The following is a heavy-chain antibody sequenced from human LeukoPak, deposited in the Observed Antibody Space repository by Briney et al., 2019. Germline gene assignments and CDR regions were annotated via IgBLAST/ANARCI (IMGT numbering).Heavy chain of an antibody. Sequence: ASVKVSCKASGYTFTTYYMHWVRQAPGQGLEWMGIINPGDAGTTYAQKLQGRVTMTGDPSTSTVYMELSSLRSEDTAVYYCARDRRLSITMVRGTFDYWGQGTLVTVSS. CDR2: INPGDAGT. CDR3: ARDRRLSITMVRGTFDY. J-gene: IGHJ4*02. V-gene: IGHV1-46*04. CDR1: GYTFTTYY. D-gene: IGHD3-10*01.